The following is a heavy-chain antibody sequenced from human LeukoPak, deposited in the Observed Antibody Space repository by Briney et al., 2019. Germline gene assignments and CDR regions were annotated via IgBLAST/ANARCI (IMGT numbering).Heavy chain of an antibody. Sequence: SETLSLTCTVSGCSISSGGYYWSWLRQHPGKGLEWIGYIYYSGSTYYNPSLKSRVTISVDTSKNQFSLKLSSVTAADTAVYYCARETFLYGDYGENYYYGMDVWGQGTTVTVSS. CDR2: IYYSGST. CDR3: ARETFLYGDYGENYYYGMDV. J-gene: IGHJ6*02. CDR1: GCSISSGGYY. D-gene: IGHD4-17*01. V-gene: IGHV4-31*03.